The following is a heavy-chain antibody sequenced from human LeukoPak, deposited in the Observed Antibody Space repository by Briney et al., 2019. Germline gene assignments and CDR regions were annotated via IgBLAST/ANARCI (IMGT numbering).Heavy chain of an antibody. Sequence: GGSLRLSCAASGFSVSRNYMSWVRQAPGKGLEWVSVIHTAGSTYYADSVKGRFTISRDNSKNTLYVQMKSLRAEGTAVYYCARVAVAQRGFDYWGQGTLVTVSS. D-gene: IGHD6-19*01. CDR1: GFSVSRNY. V-gene: IGHV3-53*01. CDR3: ARVAVAQRGFDY. CDR2: IHTAGST. J-gene: IGHJ4*02.